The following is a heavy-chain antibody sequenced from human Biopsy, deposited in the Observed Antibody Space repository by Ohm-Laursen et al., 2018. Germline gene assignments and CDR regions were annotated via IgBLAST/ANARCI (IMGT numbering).Heavy chain of an antibody. V-gene: IGHV1-69*06. CDR1: GGTFSNYG. D-gene: IGHD3-10*01. Sequence: ASVKASCKAPGGTFSNYGVNWVRQAPGQGLEWLGGNIPILGTGNYAQKFQDRVTVAADTSTSTATMELRSLRSDDTAVYYCARSLTRMVRAVTYFQHWGQGTLVTVSS. CDR2: NIPILGTG. CDR3: ARSLTRMVRAVTYFQH. J-gene: IGHJ1*01.